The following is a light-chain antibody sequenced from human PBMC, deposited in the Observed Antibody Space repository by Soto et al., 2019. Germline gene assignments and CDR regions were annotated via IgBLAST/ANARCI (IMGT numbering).Light chain of an antibody. Sequence: ETVMTQSPATLSVSSGERATLSCRASQSVSTYLAWYQLTPGQAPRLLIYGASTRATDIPARFSGSGSETEFTLTISSLQSEDFAVYFCQQYSYWPLTFGGGTKVEIK. V-gene: IGKV3-15*01. CDR3: QQYSYWPLT. J-gene: IGKJ4*01. CDR2: GAS. CDR1: QSVSTY.